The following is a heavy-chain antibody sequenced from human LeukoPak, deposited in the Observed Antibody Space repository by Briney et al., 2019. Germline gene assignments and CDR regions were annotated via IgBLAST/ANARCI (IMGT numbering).Heavy chain of an antibody. Sequence: ASVKVSCKASGYTFTSYDINWVRQATGQGLEWMGWMNPNSGNTGYAQKFQGRVTMTRNTSISTAYMELSSLRSEDTAVYYCARRAVKQWLVRTQHYYFDYWGQGTLVTVSS. CDR2: MNPNSGNT. CDR3: ARRAVKQWLVRTQHYYFDY. J-gene: IGHJ4*02. V-gene: IGHV1-8*01. D-gene: IGHD6-19*01. CDR1: GYTFTSYD.